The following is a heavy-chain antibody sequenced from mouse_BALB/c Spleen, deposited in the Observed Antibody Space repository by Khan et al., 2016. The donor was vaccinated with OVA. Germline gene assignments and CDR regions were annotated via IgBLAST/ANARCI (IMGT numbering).Heavy chain of an antibody. V-gene: IGHV9-3-1*01. D-gene: IGHD2-14*01. J-gene: IGHJ4*01. CDR3: ARVGYSGTMDF. Sequence: QIQLVQFGPELKKPGETVQISCKASGFTFTNYGMNWVRQAPGKGLKWMGWINTYTGEPTFTDDFKGRFAFSLETSASTAYLQINSLKNEDTATYFCARVGYSGTMDFWGQGTSVTVSS. CDR2: INTYTGEP. CDR1: GFTFTNYG.